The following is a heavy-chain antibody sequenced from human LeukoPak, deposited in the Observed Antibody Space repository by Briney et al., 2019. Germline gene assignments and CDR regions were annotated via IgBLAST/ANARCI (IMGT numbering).Heavy chain of an antibody. CDR2: ISSSSSYI. CDR1: GFTFSSYS. D-gene: IGHD3-9*01. Sequence: PGGSLRLSCAASGFTFSSYSMNWVRQAPGKGLEWVSSISSSSSYIYYADSVKGRFTISRDNAKNSLYVQMNSLRAEDTAVYYCARLYYDILTGYDYWGEGTLVTVCS. J-gene: IGHJ4*02. V-gene: IGHV3-21*01. CDR3: ARLYYDILTGYDY.